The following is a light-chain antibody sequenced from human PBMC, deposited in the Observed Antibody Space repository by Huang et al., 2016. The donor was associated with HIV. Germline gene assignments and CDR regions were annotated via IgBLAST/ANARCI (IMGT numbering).Light chain of an antibody. CDR2: AAS. CDR3: QQYYNTTLS. Sequence: DIQMTQSPSSLSASVGDRVTITCRASRGISNSLAWYQQQPGKAPKLLLDAASRLQGWVPSRFSGSGSRTDYTLTISSLQPEDSVTYYCQQYYNTTLSFGGGPRWRSN. CDR1: RGISNS. V-gene: IGKV1-NL1*01. J-gene: IGKJ4*01.